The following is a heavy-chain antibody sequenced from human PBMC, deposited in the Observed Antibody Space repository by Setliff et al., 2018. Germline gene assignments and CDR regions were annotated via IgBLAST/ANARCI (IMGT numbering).Heavy chain of an antibody. CDR3: ARAPWGDDYDSLYTWFDP. D-gene: IGHD3-22*01. J-gene: IGHJ5*02. Sequence: GASVKVSCKTSGYGFTSHYFHWLRQAPGQGLEWMGIVNPSGGKTTLSQKFQGRVSMTADASTATGYMELHSLTSEDTAIYYCARAPWGDDYDSLYTWFDPWGQGSLVTVSS. CDR1: GYGFTSHY. CDR2: VNPSGGKT. V-gene: IGHV1-46*01.